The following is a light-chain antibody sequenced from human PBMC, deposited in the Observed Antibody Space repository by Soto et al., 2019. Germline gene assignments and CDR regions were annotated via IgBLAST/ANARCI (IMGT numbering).Light chain of an antibody. J-gene: IGKJ4*01. CDR1: QAVGRNY. CDR2: HAS. Sequence: EIVLTQSPGTLSLSPGERATLSCRASQAVGRNYISWYQQKPGHTPRLLLYHASNTATGIPDRFSGSGSGTYFTLTISRLEPEYFAVYYCQQYAASPLTFGGGAKVEI. CDR3: QQYAASPLT. V-gene: IGKV3-20*01.